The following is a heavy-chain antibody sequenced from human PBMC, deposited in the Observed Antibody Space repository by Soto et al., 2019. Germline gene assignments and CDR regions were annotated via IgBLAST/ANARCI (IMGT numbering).Heavy chain of an antibody. V-gene: IGHV3-30-3*01. D-gene: IGHD4-17*01. CDR2: ISYDGSNK. CDR3: ARVGRLHYFDY. CDR1: GFTFSSYA. Sequence: QVQLVESGGGVVQPGRSLRLSCAASGFTFSSYAMHWVRQAPGKGLEWVAVISYDGSNKYYADSVKGRFTISRDNSKNTLYLQMNSLRAEDTAVYYCARVGRLHYFDYWGQGPLLTVSS. J-gene: IGHJ4*02.